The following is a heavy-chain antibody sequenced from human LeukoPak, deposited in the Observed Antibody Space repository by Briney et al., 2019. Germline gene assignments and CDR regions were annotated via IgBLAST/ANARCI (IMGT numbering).Heavy chain of an antibody. D-gene: IGHD6-19*01. CDR1: GGSLSDHY. J-gene: IGHJ4*02. Sequence: SETLSLTCTVYGGSLSDHYWSWIRQPPGMGLEWIGEINHSGETNYNSSLKSRVAMSVDTSKNQFSLELRSMTAADTATYYCARGQWLDNSWGQGTLVTVSS. CDR3: ARGQWLDNS. V-gene: IGHV4-34*01. CDR2: INHSGET.